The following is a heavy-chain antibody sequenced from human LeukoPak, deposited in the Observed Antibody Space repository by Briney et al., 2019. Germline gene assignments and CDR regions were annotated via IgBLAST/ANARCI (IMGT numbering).Heavy chain of an antibody. CDR3: AKAVAGTTFYFDY. Sequence: GGSLRLSCAASGFTFDDHAMHWVRQAPGKGLEWVSSITWNSGSIGYADSVKGRFTISRDNAKNSLYLQMNSLRAEDMAVYYCAKAVAGTTFYFDYWGQGTLVTVSS. J-gene: IGHJ4*02. CDR2: ITWNSGSI. CDR1: GFTFDDHA. V-gene: IGHV3-9*03. D-gene: IGHD6-19*01.